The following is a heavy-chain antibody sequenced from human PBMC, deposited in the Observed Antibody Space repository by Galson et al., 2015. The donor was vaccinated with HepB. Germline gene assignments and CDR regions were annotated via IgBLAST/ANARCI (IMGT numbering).Heavy chain of an antibody. Sequence: SLRLSCAASGFTFSSYGMHWVRQAPGKGLEWVAVIWYDGSNKYYADSVKGRFTISRDNSKNTLYLQMNSLRAEDTAVYYCARGMLKEMATMPGDYWGQGTLVTVSS. J-gene: IGHJ4*02. CDR1: GFTFSSYG. D-gene: IGHD5-24*01. CDR2: IWYDGSNK. V-gene: IGHV3-33*01. CDR3: ARGMLKEMATMPGDY.